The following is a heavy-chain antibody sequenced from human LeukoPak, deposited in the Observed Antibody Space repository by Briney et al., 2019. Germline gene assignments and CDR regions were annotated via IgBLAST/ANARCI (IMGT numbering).Heavy chain of an antibody. CDR2: IYYSVST. D-gene: IGHD2-2*01. V-gene: IGHV4-30-4*01. Sequence: PSQTLSLTCTVSGGSISSGDYYWSWIRQPPGKGLEWIGYIYYSVSTYYNPSLKSRVTISVDTSKNQFSLKLSSVTAADTAVYYCARDGVVPAAMDYWGQGTLVTVSS. CDR1: GGSISSGDYY. CDR3: ARDGVVPAAMDY. J-gene: IGHJ4*02.